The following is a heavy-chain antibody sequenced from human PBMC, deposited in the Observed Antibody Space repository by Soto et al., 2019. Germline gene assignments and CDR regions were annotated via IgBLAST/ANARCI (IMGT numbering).Heavy chain of an antibody. D-gene: IGHD6-19*01. CDR2: IDHVGTT. CDR3: AKDNVMVVAGSTFDY. CDR1: GYCISCGSY. V-gene: IGHV4-38-2*02. Sequence: EILLLTSTFSGYCISCGSYWWWLQPRPGKGPEWIASIDHVGTTFYNPSLKRRVTVSVTKSNNQFSLKLRSVTAADRAVYYCAKDNVMVVAGSTFDYWGHGTLVTVSS. J-gene: IGHJ4*01.